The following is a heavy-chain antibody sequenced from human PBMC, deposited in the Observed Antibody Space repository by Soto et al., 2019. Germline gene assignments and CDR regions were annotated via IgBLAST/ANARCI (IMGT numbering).Heavy chain of an antibody. D-gene: IGHD3-3*01. CDR1: GGTFSTHA. Sequence: QVQLVQSGAEVKKPGSSVKVSCKASGGTFSTHAISWVRQAPGQGLEWLGGIIPTLGPPNYAQKYQGRVTAAADEYTSTAYMEWSRLTSEDTAVYYCARAAFRSGYYGYYYGMDVWGQGTAVNV. CDR2: IIPTLGPP. J-gene: IGHJ6*02. CDR3: ARAAFRSGYYGYYYGMDV. V-gene: IGHV1-69*01.